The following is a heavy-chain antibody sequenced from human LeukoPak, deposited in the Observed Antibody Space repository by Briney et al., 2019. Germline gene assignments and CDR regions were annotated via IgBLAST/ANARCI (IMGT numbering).Heavy chain of an antibody. CDR1: GFAFGSEA. J-gene: IGHJ4*02. V-gene: IGHV3-23*01. D-gene: IGHD3-22*01. CDR2: ISPGGGTT. Sequence: GGSLRLSCAVSGFAFGSEAMSWVRQSPARGLEWVASISPGGGTTYYADYVKGRFTISRDNSKNTLYLQMNSLRAEDTALYYCVRDDDRPDNGLDYWGQGTLVTVSS. CDR3: VRDDDRPDNGLDY.